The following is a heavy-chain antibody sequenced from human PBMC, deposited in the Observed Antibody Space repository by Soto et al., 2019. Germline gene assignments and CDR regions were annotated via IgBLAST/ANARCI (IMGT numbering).Heavy chain of an antibody. CDR3: ARAEYYYDSSGYLTPEDY. CDR2: ISSSSSTI. V-gene: IGHV3-48*02. Sequence: EVQLVESGGGLVQPGGSLRLSCAASGFTFSSYSMNWVRQAPGKGLEWVSYISSSSSTIYYADSVKGRFTISRDNAKNSLYLQMNSLRDEDTAVYYCARAEYYYDSSGYLTPEDYWGQGTLVTGSS. J-gene: IGHJ4*02. D-gene: IGHD3-22*01. CDR1: GFTFSSYS.